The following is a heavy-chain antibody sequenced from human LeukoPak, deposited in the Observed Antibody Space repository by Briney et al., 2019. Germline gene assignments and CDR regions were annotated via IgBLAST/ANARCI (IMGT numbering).Heavy chain of an antibody. V-gene: IGHV1-8*01. D-gene: IGHD3-3*01. CDR2: MNPNSGNT. CDR3: ARGLRFLEWSLSWFDP. CDR1: GYTFTSYD. J-gene: IGHJ5*02. Sequence: ASVKVSCKASGYTFTSYDINWVRQATGQGLEWMGWMNPNSGNTGYAQKFQGRVTMTRNTSISTAYMELSSLRSEDTAVYYCARGLRFLEWSLSWFDPWGQGTLVTVSS.